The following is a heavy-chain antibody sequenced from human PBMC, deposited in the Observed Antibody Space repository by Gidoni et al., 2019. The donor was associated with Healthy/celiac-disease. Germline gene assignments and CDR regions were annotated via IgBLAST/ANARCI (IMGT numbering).Heavy chain of an antibody. V-gene: IGHV1-2*04. CDR1: GNTFTGYY. J-gene: IGHJ6*02. CDR3: ARGESSSWYAPSYYYYYYGIDV. CDR2: IHPNSGGT. Sequence: QVQLVQSGAEVKKPGASVKVSCKASGNTFTGYYMHWVRHAPGQGLWWMGWIHPNSGGTIYAQKFQGWVTMTRDTSISTAYMGLGRLRSDGTAVYYCARGESSSWYAPSYYYYYYGIDVWGQGTTVTVSS. D-gene: IGHD6-13*01.